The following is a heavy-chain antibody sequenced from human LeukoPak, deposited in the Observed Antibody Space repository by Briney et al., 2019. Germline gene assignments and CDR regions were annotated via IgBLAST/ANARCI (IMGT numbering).Heavy chain of an antibody. J-gene: IGHJ5*02. CDR2: IYYSGST. CDR1: GGSISSSSYY. D-gene: IGHD6-13*01. Sequence: SETLSLTCTVSGGSISSSSYYWGWIRQPPGKGLEWIGSIYYSGSTYYNPSLKSRVTISVDTSKNQFSLKLSSVTAADTAVYYCARLRVVIAAAYNWFDPWGQGTLVTVSS. CDR3: ARLRVVIAAAYNWFDP. V-gene: IGHV4-39*01.